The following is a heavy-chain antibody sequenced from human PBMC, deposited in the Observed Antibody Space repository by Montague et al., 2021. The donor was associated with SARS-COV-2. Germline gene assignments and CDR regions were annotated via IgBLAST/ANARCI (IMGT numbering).Heavy chain of an antibody. CDR2: INHGGST. CDR3: ARLRDGVVPSPILGVGPYYSYYMDV. Sequence: SETLSLTCAVHGTSFSGYYWNWIRQPPGKGLEWIGEINHGGSTKYSPSLKSRLTISADTSKNQFSLKLTSVAAAGTAVYYCARLRDGVVPSPILGVGPYYSYYMDVWGRGTTVTVSS. D-gene: IGHD3-10*01. CDR1: GTSFSGYY. J-gene: IGHJ6*03. V-gene: IGHV4-34*01.